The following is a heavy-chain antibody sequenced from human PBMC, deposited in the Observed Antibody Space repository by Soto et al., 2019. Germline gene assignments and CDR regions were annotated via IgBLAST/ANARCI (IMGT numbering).Heavy chain of an antibody. V-gene: IGHV4-34*01. Sequence: PSETLSLTCAVYGWSFSGYYWSWIRQPPGKGLEWIGEINHSGSTNYNPSLKSRVTISVDTSKNQFSLKLSSVTAADTAVYYCARGRGLLLWFGELHNWFDPWGQGTLVTVS. D-gene: IGHD3-10*01. CDR3: ARGRGLLLWFGELHNWFDP. CDR1: GWSFSGYY. J-gene: IGHJ5*02. CDR2: INHSGST.